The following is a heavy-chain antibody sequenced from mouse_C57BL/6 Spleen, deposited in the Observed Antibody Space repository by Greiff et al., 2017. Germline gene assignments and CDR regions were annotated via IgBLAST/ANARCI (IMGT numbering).Heavy chain of an antibody. V-gene: IGHV5-6*01. CDR3: ARRGYYGSDD. CDR2: ISSGGSYT. Sequence: EVQLVESGGDLVKPGGSLKLSCAASGFTFSSYGMSWVRQTPVKRLEWVATISSGGSYTYYPDSVQGRFPISRDNAKNTLYLQMSSLKSEDTAMYYCARRGYYGSDDWGQGTTLTVSS. D-gene: IGHD1-1*01. CDR1: GFTFSSYG. J-gene: IGHJ2*01.